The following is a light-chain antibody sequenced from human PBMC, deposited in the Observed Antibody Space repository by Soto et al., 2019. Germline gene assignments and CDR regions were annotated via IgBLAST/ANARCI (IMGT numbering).Light chain of an antibody. CDR2: AAS. Sequence: DIQMTQSPSSLSASVGDRVTITCRASQSISSFLNGCQQKPGKAPKLLIYAASSLQSGVPSRFSDSGSGTDFTLTISSLQPEDFATYYCQQSYRDPYTFGQGTKLEIK. V-gene: IGKV1-39*01. CDR3: QQSYRDPYT. CDR1: QSISSF. J-gene: IGKJ2*01.